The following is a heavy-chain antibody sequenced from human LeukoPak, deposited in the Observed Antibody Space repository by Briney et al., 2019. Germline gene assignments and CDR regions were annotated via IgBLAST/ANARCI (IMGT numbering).Heavy chain of an antibody. Sequence: ASVKVSCKASGYTFTGYYMHWVRQAPGQGLEWMGRINPNSGGTNYTPKFQGRVTMTRDTSISTAYMELSRLRSDDAAVYYFARGLSNIDYWGQGTLVTVSS. CDR2: INPNSGGT. J-gene: IGHJ4*01. D-gene: IGHD4-11*01. V-gene: IGHV1-2*06. CDR1: GYTFTGYY. CDR3: ARGLSNIDY.